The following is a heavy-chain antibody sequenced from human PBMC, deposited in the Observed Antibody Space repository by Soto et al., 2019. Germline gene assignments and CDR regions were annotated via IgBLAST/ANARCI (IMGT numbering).Heavy chain of an antibody. Sequence: QVQLVQSGAEVKKPGSSVKVSCKASGGTFSNTAFIWVRQAPGQGLEWMGGIIPIFGAPNYAQKFQGRLMISADDAARKAYMELHTLTSEDTAVYYCETPAEPLDTAMLKGLAHWGQGTLVTVSS. J-gene: IGHJ4*02. CDR2: IIPIFGAP. D-gene: IGHD5-18*01. V-gene: IGHV1-69*01. CDR3: ETPAEPLDTAMLKGLAH. CDR1: GGTFSNTA.